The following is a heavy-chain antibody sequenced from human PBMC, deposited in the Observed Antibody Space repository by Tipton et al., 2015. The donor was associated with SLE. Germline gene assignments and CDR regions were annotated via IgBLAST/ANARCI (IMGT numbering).Heavy chain of an antibody. V-gene: IGHV1-69*04. CDR3: AREDGAGLLYI. Sequence: QSGAEVKKPGSSVKVSCKASGGTFSSYTISWVRQAPGQGLGWMGRIIPILGIANYAQKFQGRVTITADKSTSTAYMELSSLRSEDTALYYSAREDGAGLLYICGQGTMVTVSS. CDR1: GGTFSSYT. J-gene: IGHJ3*02. D-gene: IGHD3-10*01. CDR2: IIPILGIA.